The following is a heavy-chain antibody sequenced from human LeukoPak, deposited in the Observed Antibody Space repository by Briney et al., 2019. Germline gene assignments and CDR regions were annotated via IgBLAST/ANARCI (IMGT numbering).Heavy chain of an antibody. J-gene: IGHJ6*02. Sequence: ASETLSLTCAVYGGSFSGYYWSWIRQPPGKGLEWIGEINHSGSTNYNPSLKSRVTISVDTSKNQFSLKLSSVTAADTAVYYCARARKLRGYYYYGMDVWGQGTTVTVSS. CDR2: INHSGST. V-gene: IGHV4-34*01. CDR1: GGSFSGYY. CDR3: ARARKLRGYYYYGMDV.